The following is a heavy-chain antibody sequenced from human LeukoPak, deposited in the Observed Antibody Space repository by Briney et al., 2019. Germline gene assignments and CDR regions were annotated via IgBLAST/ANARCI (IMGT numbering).Heavy chain of an antibody. CDR1: GFTFRSFA. CDR2: VSGSGAKT. J-gene: IGHJ5*02. CDR3: AKDVSWNWFDP. Sequence: GGSLRLSCAASGFTFRSFAMTWVRLAPGKGLEWVSSVSGSGAKTYYADSVKGRFTISRDNSKNMLYLQMNTLRAEDTAVYYCAKDVSWNWFDPWGQGTLVTVSS. V-gene: IGHV3-23*01.